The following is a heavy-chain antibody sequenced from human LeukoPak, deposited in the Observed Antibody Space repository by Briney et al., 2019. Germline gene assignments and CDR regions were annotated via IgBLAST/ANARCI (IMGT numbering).Heavy chain of an antibody. CDR2: IYSGGGT. J-gene: IGHJ6*03. CDR1: GFTVSSSY. V-gene: IGHV3-53*01. Sequence: GGSLRLSCAASGFTVSSSYMSWVRQAPGKGLEWVSVIYSGGGTYYADSVKGRFTISRDNSKNTLYLQMNSLRAEDTAVYYCAKDQGASYYYFYMDVWGKGTTVTIAS. CDR3: AKDQGASYYYFYMDV.